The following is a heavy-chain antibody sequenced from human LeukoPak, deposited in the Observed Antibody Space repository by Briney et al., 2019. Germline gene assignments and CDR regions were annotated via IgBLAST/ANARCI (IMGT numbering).Heavy chain of an antibody. Sequence: GASVKVSCKASVYTFTGYYMHWVRQAPGQGLEWMGWINPNSGGTNYAQKFQGRVTMTRHTSISTAYMELSRLRSDDTAVYYCARDWRMMYCSGGSCYGLDYWGQGTLVTVSS. D-gene: IGHD2-15*01. CDR1: VYTFTGYY. V-gene: IGHV1-2*02. CDR3: ARDWRMMYCSGGSCYGLDY. J-gene: IGHJ4*02. CDR2: INPNSGGT.